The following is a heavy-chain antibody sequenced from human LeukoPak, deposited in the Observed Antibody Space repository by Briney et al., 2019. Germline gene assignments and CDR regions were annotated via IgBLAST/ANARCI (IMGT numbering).Heavy chain of an antibody. CDR1: GGSISSYY. Sequence: SETLSLTCTVSGGSISSYYWSWIRQPPGKGLEWYGYIYYSGSTNYNPSLKSRVTISVDTSKNQFSLKLSSVTAADTAVYYCARVVGRYYYYGMDVWGQGTTVTVSS. J-gene: IGHJ6*02. CDR2: IYYSGST. D-gene: IGHD3-10*01. V-gene: IGHV4-59*01. CDR3: ARVVGRYYYYGMDV.